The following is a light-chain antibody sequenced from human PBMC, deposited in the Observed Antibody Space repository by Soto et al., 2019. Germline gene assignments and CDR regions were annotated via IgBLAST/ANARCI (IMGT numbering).Light chain of an antibody. CDR3: QQYNNWSPWT. J-gene: IGKJ1*01. CDR2: GAA. V-gene: IGKV3-15*01. CDR1: QSVSSK. Sequence: EIVMTQSPATLSVSPGERATLSCRASQSVSSKLAWYQQKPGQAPRLLIYGAASRATGIPARLSGSGSGTDFTLPIGSLQSQDFAVYYCQQYNNWSPWTFGQGTKVEIK.